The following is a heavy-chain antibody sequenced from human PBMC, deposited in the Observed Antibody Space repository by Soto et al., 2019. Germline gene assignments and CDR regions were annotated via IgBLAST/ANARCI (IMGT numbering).Heavy chain of an antibody. Sequence: PSETLSLTCTVSGGSISSGDYDWSWIRQPPXKGLEWIGEINHSGSTNYNPSLKSRVTISVDTSKNQFSLKLSSVTAADTAVYYCARGDSMVRGVMSYYYYYGMDVWGQGTTVTVSS. CDR1: GGSISSGDYD. D-gene: IGHD3-10*01. J-gene: IGHJ6*02. V-gene: IGHV4-39*07. CDR3: ARGDSMVRGVMSYYYYYGMDV. CDR2: INHSGST.